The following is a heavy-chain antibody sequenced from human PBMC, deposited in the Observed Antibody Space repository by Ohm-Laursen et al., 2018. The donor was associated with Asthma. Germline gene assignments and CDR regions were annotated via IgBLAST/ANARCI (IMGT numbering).Heavy chain of an antibody. CDR1: GFSFSSNT. Sequence: SLRLSCAASGFSFSSNTITWARQAPGKGLEWVSAINSGGGTTYGDSVKGRFTISRDNSKNTVYLATNSLGAEDTAVYFCAKVGAWPHYYYFGTDVWGQGTTVTVSS. CDR2: INSGGGT. J-gene: IGHJ6*02. CDR3: AKVGAWPHYYYFGTDV. V-gene: IGHV3-23*01. D-gene: IGHD5-12*01.